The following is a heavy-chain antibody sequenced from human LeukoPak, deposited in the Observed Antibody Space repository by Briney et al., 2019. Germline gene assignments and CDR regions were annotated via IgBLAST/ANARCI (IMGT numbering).Heavy chain of an antibody. J-gene: IGHJ4*02. V-gene: IGHV3-23*01. Sequence: PGGSLRLSCAASGLTFSSYAMSWVRQAPGKGLEWVSTIGDSDGSTYYADSVRGRFTISRDNSKNTLYLQMNSLRAEDTAVYYCAREGQLGDYWGQGTLVTVSS. D-gene: IGHD6-6*01. CDR1: GLTFSSYA. CDR3: AREGQLGDY. CDR2: IGDSDGST.